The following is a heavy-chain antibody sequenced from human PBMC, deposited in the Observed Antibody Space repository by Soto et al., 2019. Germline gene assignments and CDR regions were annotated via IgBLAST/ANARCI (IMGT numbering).Heavy chain of an antibody. CDR1: GGSFSGYY. CDR2: INHSGST. D-gene: IGHD3-10*01. V-gene: IGHV4-34*01. J-gene: IGHJ5*02. CDR3: ARGSWITMVRGVINNWFDP. Sequence: KSSETLSLTCAVYGGSFSGYYWSWIRQPPGKGLEWIGEINHSGSTNYNPSLKSRVTISVDTSKNQFSMKLSSVTAADTAVYYCARGSWITMVRGVINNWFDPWGQGTLVTVSS.